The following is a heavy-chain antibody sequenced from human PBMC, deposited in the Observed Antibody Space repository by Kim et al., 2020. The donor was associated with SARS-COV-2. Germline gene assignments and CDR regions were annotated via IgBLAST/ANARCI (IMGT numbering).Heavy chain of an antibody. Sequence: GGSLRLSCAASGFTFSSYGMHWVRQAPGKGLEWVAVIWYDGSNKYYADSVKGRFTISRDNSKNTLYLQINSLRAEDTAVYYCARAHSGYDFWGMDVWGQG. V-gene: IGHV3-33*01. J-gene: IGHJ6*02. CDR1: GFTFSSYG. D-gene: IGHD5-12*01. CDR3: ARAHSGYDFWGMDV. CDR2: IWYDGSNK.